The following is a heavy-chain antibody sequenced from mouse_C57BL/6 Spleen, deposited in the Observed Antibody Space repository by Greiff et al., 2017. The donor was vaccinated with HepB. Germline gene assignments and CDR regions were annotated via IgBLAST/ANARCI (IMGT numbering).Heavy chain of an antibody. CDR2: INYDGSST. Sequence: EVKLMESEGGLVQPGSSMKLSCTASGFTFSDYYMAWVRQVPEKGLEWVANINYDGSSTYYLDSLKSRFIISRDNAKNILYLQMSSLKSEDTATYYCARDLYSYWYFDVWGTGTTVTVSS. CDR3: ARDLYSYWYFDV. V-gene: IGHV5-16*01. D-gene: IGHD2-12*01. CDR1: GFTFSDYY. J-gene: IGHJ1*03.